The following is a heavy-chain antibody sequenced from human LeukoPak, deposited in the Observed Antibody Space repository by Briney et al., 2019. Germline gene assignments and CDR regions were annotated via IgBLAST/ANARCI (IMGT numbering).Heavy chain of an antibody. CDR1: RFTVSSNY. Sequence: GGSLRLSCVVSRFTVSSNYMSWVRQAPGKGLEWVSVIYSGGSTYYADSVKGRFTISRDNSKDTLYLQMNSLRAEDTAVYYCAREWGDYWGQGTLVTVSS. V-gene: IGHV3-66*01. J-gene: IGHJ4*02. CDR2: IYSGGST. D-gene: IGHD3-16*01. CDR3: AREWGDY.